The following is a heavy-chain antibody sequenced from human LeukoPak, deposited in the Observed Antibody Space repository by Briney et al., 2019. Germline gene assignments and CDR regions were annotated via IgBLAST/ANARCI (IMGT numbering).Heavy chain of an antibody. CDR2: VYYSGST. CDR1: GGSISSYY. D-gene: IGHD5-12*01. CDR3: ARGRVATNYGMDV. V-gene: IGHV4-59*01. J-gene: IGHJ6*02. Sequence: ASETLSLTCTVSGGSISSYYWSWIRQPPGKGLEWIGYVYYSGSTNCNPSLKNRVTISVGTSKNQFSLKLNSVTAADTAVYYCARGRVATNYGMDVWGQGTTVTVSS.